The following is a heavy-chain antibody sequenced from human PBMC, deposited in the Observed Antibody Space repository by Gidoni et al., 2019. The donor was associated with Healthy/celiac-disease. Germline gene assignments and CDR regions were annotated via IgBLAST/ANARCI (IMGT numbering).Heavy chain of an antibody. D-gene: IGHD3-10*01. Sequence: EVQLLESGGGLVQPGGSLRLSCAASGFPFSSYAMSWVRQAPGKGLEWVSAISGSGGSTYYADSVKGRFTISRDNSKNTLYLQMNSLRAEDTAVYYCAKDSGIYYGMDVWGQGTTVTVSS. CDR2: ISGSGGST. CDR1: GFPFSSYA. J-gene: IGHJ6*02. CDR3: AKDSGIYYGMDV. V-gene: IGHV3-23*01.